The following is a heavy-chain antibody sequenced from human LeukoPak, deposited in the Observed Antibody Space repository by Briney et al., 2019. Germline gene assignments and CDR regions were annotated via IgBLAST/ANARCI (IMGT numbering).Heavy chain of an antibody. CDR2: TYYRSKWYN. J-gene: IGHJ6*03. CDR1: GDSVSSNSAA. Sequence: SQTLSLTCAISGDSVSSNSAAWNWIRQSPSRGLEWLGRTYYRSKWYNDYAVSVKSRITINPDTSKNQFSLQLNSVTPEDTAVYYCARGPYSYDFWSGYYGVYYYYYMDVRGKGTTVTVSS. V-gene: IGHV6-1*01. CDR3: ARGPYSYDFWSGYYGVYYYYYMDV. D-gene: IGHD3-3*01.